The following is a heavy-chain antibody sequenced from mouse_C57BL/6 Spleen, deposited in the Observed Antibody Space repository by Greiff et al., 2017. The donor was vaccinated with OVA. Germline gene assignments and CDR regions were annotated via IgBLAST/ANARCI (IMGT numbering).Heavy chain of an antibody. CDR1: GYAFSSYW. J-gene: IGHJ2*01. Sequence: VQLQESGAELVKPGASVKISCKASGYAFSSYWMNWVKQRPGKGLEWIGQIYPGDGDTNYNGKFKGKATLTADKSSSTAYMQLSSLTSEDSAVYFCARNYYGLYYFDYWGQGTTLTVSS. CDR3: ARNYYGLYYFDY. V-gene: IGHV1-80*01. D-gene: IGHD1-1*01. CDR2: IYPGDGDT.